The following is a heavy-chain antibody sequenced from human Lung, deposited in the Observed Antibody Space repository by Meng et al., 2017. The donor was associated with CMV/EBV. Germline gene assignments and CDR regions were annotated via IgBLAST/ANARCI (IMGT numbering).Heavy chain of an antibody. Sequence: SLKISCAASGFSFSSYEMNWVRQAPGKGLVWVSYSTRSGDTTYYADSVKGRFTISRDNAKNSLYLQMNSLRAEDTGVYYCAREGGKYCSGDNCYYDAFDMWGQGTMVTVSS. CDR1: GFSFSSYE. CDR2: STRSGDTT. CDR3: AREGGKYCSGDNCYYDAFDM. V-gene: IGHV3-48*03. J-gene: IGHJ3*02. D-gene: IGHD2-15*01.